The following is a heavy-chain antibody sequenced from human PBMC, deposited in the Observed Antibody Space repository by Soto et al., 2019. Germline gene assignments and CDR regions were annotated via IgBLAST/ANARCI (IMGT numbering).Heavy chain of an antibody. D-gene: IGHD3-10*01. V-gene: IGHV3-7*01. J-gene: IGHJ6*02. Sequence: EVQLVESGGGLVQPGGSLRLSCAASGFTFSSYWMSWVRQAPGKWLEWVANIKQDGSEKYYVDSVKGRFTISRDNAKNSLYLQMNSLRAEDTAVYYCARDTRGLLWFGELSVWGQGTTVTVSS. CDR2: IKQDGSEK. CDR1: GFTFSSYW. CDR3: ARDTRGLLWFGELSV.